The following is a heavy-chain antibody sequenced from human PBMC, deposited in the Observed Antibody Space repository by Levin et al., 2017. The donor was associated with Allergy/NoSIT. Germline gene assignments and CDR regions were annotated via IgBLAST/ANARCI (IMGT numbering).Heavy chain of an antibody. Sequence: PGGSLRLSCAASGFTFSSYGMHWVRQAPGKGLEWVAVISYDGSNKYYADSVKGRFTISRDNSKNTLYLQMNSLRAEDTAVYYCAKDEEMVRGYNWFDPWGQGTLVTVSS. V-gene: IGHV3-30*18. J-gene: IGHJ5*02. CDR1: GFTFSSYG. D-gene: IGHD3-10*01. CDR3: AKDEEMVRGYNWFDP. CDR2: ISYDGSNK.